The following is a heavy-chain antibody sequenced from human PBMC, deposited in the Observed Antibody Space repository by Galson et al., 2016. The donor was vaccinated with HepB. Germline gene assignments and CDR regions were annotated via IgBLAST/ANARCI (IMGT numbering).Heavy chain of an antibody. CDR2: IKEDGSST. J-gene: IGHJ6*02. D-gene: IGHD2-2*01. V-gene: IGHV3-7*03. CDR3: AREERYCSSMRCQNPDYGMDV. CDR1: GFTFSRSW. Sequence: SLRLSCAASGFTFSRSWMTWVRQAPGRGLEWLANIKEDGSSTNHVDSVKGRFTISRDNAKTSLYLQMNSLRAEDTAVYYCAREERYCSSMRCQNPDYGMDVWGQGTTVTVSS.